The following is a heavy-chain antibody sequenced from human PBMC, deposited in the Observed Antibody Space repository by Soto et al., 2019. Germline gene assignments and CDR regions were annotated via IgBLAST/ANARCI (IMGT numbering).Heavy chain of an antibody. V-gene: IGHV4-59*12. CDR3: ALRSMAVVPEY. CDR1: GGSISSYY. D-gene: IGHD3-22*01. Sequence: SETLSLTCTVSGGSISSYYWSWIRQPPGKGLDWIGYISYSGNTNYNPSLKSRVTISVDTSKNQFSLKLNSVTAADTAVYYCALRSMAVVPEYWGQGTLVTVSS. J-gene: IGHJ4*02. CDR2: ISYSGNT.